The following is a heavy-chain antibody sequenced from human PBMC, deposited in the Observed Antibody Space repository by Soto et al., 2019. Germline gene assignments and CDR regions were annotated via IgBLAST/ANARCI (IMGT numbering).Heavy chain of an antibody. Sequence: SETLSLTCAVYGGSFRGYYWSWIRQPPGKGLEWIGEINHSGSTNYNPSLKSRATISVDTSKNQFSLKLSSVTAADTAVYYCARGPETDYYCSASYNSGRWFDPWGQGTLVTVSS. CDR3: ARGPETDYYCSASYNSGRWFDP. J-gene: IGHJ5*02. D-gene: IGHD3-10*01. V-gene: IGHV4-34*01. CDR2: INHSGST. CDR1: GGSFRGYY.